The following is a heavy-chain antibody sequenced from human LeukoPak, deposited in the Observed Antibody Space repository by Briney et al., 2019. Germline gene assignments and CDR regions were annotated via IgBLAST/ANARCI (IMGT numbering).Heavy chain of an antibody. CDR2: IWYDGSNK. J-gene: IGHJ4*02. CDR3: AKVPWTGGGYSYGLDY. V-gene: IGHV3-33*06. CDR1: GFTFTTYG. Sequence: PGRSLRLSCAASGFTFTTYGMHWVRQAPGKGLEWVAVIWYDGSNKYYADSVKGRFTISRDNSKNTLYLQMNSLRAEDTAVYYCAKVPWTGGGYSYGLDYWGEGTPVTVSS. D-gene: IGHD5-18*01.